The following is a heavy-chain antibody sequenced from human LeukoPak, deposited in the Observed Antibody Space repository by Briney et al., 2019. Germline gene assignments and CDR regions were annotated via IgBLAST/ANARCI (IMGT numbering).Heavy chain of an antibody. D-gene: IGHD1-7*01. J-gene: IGHJ5*02. V-gene: IGHV1-46*01. CDR1: GYTFTSNY. CDR2: INPSGGST. CDR3: ACRPRRGVELHTGGNWFDP. Sequence: GASVKVSCKASGYTFTSNYMHWVRQAPGQGLEWMGIINPSGGSTSYAQKFQGRVTMTRDMSTSTVYMELSSLRSEDTAVYYCACRPRRGVELHTGGNWFDPWGQGTLVTVSS.